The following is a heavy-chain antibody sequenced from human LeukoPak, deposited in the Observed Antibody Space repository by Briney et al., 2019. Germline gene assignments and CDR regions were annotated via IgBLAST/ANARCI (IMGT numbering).Heavy chain of an antibody. Sequence: GASVKVSCKASRYTFTGYYMHWVRQAPGQGLDWMGWINPNSCGTNYAQKFQGRGTMTRDTSIRTANMELSRLRSDDTAVYYFARASGSYQGSLNYWGQGTLVTVSS. CDR3: ARASGSYQGSLNY. J-gene: IGHJ4*02. D-gene: IGHD1-26*01. CDR2: INPNSCGT. V-gene: IGHV1-2*02. CDR1: RYTFTGYY.